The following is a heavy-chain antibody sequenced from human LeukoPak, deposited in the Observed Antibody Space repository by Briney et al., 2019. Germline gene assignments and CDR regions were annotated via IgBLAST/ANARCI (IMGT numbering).Heavy chain of an antibody. V-gene: IGHV1-2*02. Sequence: GASVKVSCKASGYTFTDYYMHWVRQAPGQGLEWMGWINPSNGATNYAQKLQGRVTMTTDTSTSTAYMELRSLRSDDTAVYYCARNYDILTGYYFDYWGQGTLVTVSS. D-gene: IGHD3-9*01. CDR2: INPSNGAT. CDR1: GYTFTDYY. J-gene: IGHJ4*02. CDR3: ARNYDILTGYYFDY.